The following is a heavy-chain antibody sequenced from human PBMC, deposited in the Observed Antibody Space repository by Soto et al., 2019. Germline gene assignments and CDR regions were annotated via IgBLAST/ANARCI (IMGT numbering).Heavy chain of an antibody. CDR2: IYYSGNT. V-gene: IGHV4-59*08. CDR1: GGSISSYY. D-gene: IGHD6-13*01. CDR3: ARLYSSSWSPYYFDY. Sequence: SETLSLTCTVSGGSISSYYWSWIRQPPGKALEWIGYIYYSGNTNYNPSLKSRVTISVDTPKNQFSLKLSSVTAADTAVYYCARLYSSSWSPYYFDYWGQGTLVTVSS. J-gene: IGHJ4*02.